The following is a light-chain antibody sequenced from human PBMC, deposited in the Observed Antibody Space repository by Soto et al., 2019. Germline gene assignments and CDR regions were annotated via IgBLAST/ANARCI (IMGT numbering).Light chain of an antibody. CDR1: SSDIGGYNY. Sequence: QSVLTQPASVSGSPGQTITISCTGSSSDIGGYNYVSWYQQHPDKAPKLIIYEVSGRPSGVSNRFSGSKSGNTASLTISGLQAADEADYYCSSYTTSSTWVFGGGTKLTVL. V-gene: IGLV2-14*01. J-gene: IGLJ3*02. CDR3: SSYTTSSTWV. CDR2: EVS.